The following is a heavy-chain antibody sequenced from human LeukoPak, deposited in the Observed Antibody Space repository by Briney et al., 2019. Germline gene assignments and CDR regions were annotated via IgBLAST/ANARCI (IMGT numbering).Heavy chain of an antibody. J-gene: IGHJ4*02. V-gene: IGHV1-46*01. CDR1: GYTFTSNY. CDR3: ARTWYYDSSGYYWNYFDY. D-gene: IGHD3-22*01. CDR2: INPSGGST. Sequence: AASVKVSCKASGYTFTSNYMHWVRQAPGQGLEWMGIINPSGGSTSYAQKFQGRVTMTRDTSTSTVYMELSSLRSEDTAVYYCARTWYYDSSGYYWNYFDYWGQGTLVTVSS.